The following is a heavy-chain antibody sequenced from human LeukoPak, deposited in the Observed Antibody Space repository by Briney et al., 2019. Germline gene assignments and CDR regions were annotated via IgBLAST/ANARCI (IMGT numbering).Heavy chain of an antibody. CDR2: IYPGNSDT. J-gene: IGHJ4*02. CDR1: GSSFTNFW. CDR3: AGSSSNTEYDF. D-gene: IGHD2-2*01. V-gene: IGHV5-51*01. Sequence: GESLQISCLVSGSSFTNFWIGWVRHLAGKGLEWMGIIYPGNSDTRYSPSFQGQVTISADKSTSTAYLQWSSLKASDTAMYYCAGSSSNTEYDFWGRGTVVTVSS.